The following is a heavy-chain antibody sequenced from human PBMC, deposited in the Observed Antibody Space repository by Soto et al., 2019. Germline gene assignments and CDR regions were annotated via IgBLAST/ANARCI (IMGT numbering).Heavy chain of an antibody. CDR3: AKDLAYTISWNDY. CDR2: ISHDGTNK. V-gene: IGHV3-30*18. CDR1: GFTFSTYG. D-gene: IGHD6-13*01. J-gene: IGHJ4*02. Sequence: PGGSLRLSCAASGFTFSTYGMHWVRQAPGKGLEWVAVISHDGTNKFYADSVKGRFTISRDNSKNTLYLQMNSLKPEDTGLYYCAKDLAYTISWNDYWGQGTLVTVSS.